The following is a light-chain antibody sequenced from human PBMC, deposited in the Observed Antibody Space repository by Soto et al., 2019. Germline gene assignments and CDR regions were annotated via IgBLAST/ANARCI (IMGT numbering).Light chain of an antibody. Sequence: QLVLTQPPSASGTPGQRVVISCSGSTSNIGTNPVNWYQQLPGTAPKLLIYGTNQRPSGVPDRFSGSKSGTSASLAISGLQSADEADYYCASWDDSQSGFGLFGGGTKLTVL. CDR1: TSNIGTNP. CDR3: ASWDDSQSGFGL. CDR2: GTN. J-gene: IGLJ3*02. V-gene: IGLV1-44*01.